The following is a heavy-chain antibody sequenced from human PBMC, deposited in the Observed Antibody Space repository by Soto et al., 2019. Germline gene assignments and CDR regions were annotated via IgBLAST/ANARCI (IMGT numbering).Heavy chain of an antibody. CDR1: GFTFSSYG. CDR2: ISYDGSNK. J-gene: IGHJ3*02. D-gene: IGHD6-19*01. V-gene: IGHV3-30*18. Sequence: QVQLVESGGGVVQPGRSLRLSCAASGFTFSSYGTHWVRQAPGKGLEWVAVISYDGSNKYYADSVKGRFTISRDNSKNTLYLQMNSLRAEDTAVYYCAKTGEQWLVRDAFDIWGQGTMVTVSS. CDR3: AKTGEQWLVRDAFDI.